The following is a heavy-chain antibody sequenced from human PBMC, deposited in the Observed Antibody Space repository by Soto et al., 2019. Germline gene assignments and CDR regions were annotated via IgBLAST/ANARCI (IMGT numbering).Heavy chain of an antibody. V-gene: IGHV3-21*01. CDR1: GCTLGSFT. CDR2: ISSNSAYI. J-gene: IGHJ5*02. Sequence: VGSLRFSCAAAGCTLGSFTMNWVRQAPGKGLEWVSTISSNSAYIYYTDALRGRFTISRYNAKNSLHLQMNSLRAEDTAVYYCTRDASRDRSARWWFDPWGQVTLVTVCS. CDR3: TRDASRDRSARWWFDP. D-gene: IGHD2-15*01.